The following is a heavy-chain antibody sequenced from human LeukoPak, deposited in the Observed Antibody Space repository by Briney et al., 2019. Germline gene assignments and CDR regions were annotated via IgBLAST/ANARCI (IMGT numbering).Heavy chain of an antibody. CDR3: ARVPGGRDGNNFVDY. CDR2: IYPDDSDT. V-gene: IGHV5-51*01. CDR1: GCSFTSYW. Sequence: GESLKISCKGSGCSFTSYWIGWVRQMSGKGLEWMGIIYPDDSDTRYSPSFQGQVTISADKSISTAYLQWSSLKASDTAMYYCARVPGGRDGNNFVDYWGQGTLVTVSS. J-gene: IGHJ4*02. D-gene: IGHD5-24*01.